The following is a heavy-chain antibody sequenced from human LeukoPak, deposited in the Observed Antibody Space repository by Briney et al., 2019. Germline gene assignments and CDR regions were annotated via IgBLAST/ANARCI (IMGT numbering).Heavy chain of an antibody. Sequence: SETLSLTCTVSGGSVSRGSYYWSWIRQPPGKGLEWIGYIYYSGSTNYNPSLKSRVTISVDTSKNQFSLKLSSVTAADTAVYYCARGGHDILTGYYFYDYWGQGTLVTVSS. J-gene: IGHJ4*02. CDR2: IYYSGST. V-gene: IGHV4-61*01. D-gene: IGHD3-9*01. CDR1: GGSVSRGSYY. CDR3: ARGGHDILTGYYFYDY.